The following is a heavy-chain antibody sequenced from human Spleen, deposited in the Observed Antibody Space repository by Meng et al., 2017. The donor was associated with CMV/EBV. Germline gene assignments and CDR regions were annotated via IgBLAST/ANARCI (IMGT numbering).Heavy chain of an antibody. Sequence: ITFTESGAQVGEPTQTLALTWTVSWSSLSTSGMGVDWLRQPPGQALEWLALVYWDDDKRYSPSLKRRLTITKHTSQHQVVLTKTNMGPVDPAKYYGTHRLGDTYGHGYYFDFWGQGTLVTVSS. CDR2: VYWDDDK. D-gene: IGHD5-18*01. V-gene: IGHV2-5*02. CDR3: THRLGDTYGHGYYFDF. CDR1: WSSLSTSGMG. J-gene: IGHJ4*02.